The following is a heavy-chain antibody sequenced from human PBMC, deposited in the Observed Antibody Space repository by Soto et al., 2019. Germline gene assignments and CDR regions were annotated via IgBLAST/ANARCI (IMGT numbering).Heavy chain of an antibody. Sequence: GASVKVSCKASGYTFTSYGISWVRQAPGQGLEWMGWISAYNGNTNYAQKLQGRVTMTTDTSTSTAYMELRSLRSDDTAVYYCARLGGDIVVVVAALKPHYYYYGMDVWGQGTTVTVS. CDR2: ISAYNGNT. V-gene: IGHV1-18*04. D-gene: IGHD2-15*01. CDR3: ARLGGDIVVVVAALKPHYYYYGMDV. CDR1: GYTFTSYG. J-gene: IGHJ6*02.